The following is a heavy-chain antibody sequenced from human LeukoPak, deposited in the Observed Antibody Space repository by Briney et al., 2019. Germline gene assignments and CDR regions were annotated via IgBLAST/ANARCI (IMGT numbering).Heavy chain of an antibody. CDR3: ARGEYSSSWYPFDY. CDR1: GYTFTGYD. J-gene: IGHJ4*02. CDR2: MKSNSGDT. Sequence: ASVKVSCKTSGYTFTGYDINWVRQAPGQGLEWMGWMKSNSGDTHFAQKFQGRVTMTRDTSKSTAFMELSSLRSEDTAVYYCARGEYSSSWYPFDYWGQGSPVTVSS. D-gene: IGHD6-13*01. V-gene: IGHV1-8*01.